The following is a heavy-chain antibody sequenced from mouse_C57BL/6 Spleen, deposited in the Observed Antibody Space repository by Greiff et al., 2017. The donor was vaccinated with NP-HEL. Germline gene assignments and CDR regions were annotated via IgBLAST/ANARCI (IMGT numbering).Heavy chain of an antibody. Sequence: VKLMESGPGLVQPSHSLSITCTVSGFSLTSYGVHWVRQSPGKGLEWLGVIWSGGSTDYNAAFISRLSISKDNSKSQVFYKMISLQADDTAIDYCARESCGRMDYWGQGTSVTVSS. V-gene: IGHV2-2*01. CDR3: ARESCGRMDY. CDR2: IWSGGST. CDR1: GFSLTSYG. J-gene: IGHJ4*01.